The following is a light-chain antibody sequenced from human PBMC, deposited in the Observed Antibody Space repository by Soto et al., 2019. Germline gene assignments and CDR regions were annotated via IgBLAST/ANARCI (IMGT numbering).Light chain of an antibody. V-gene: IGLV2-14*01. CDR3: SSYTVRSSLV. J-gene: IGLJ1*01. CDR2: EVS. CDR1: SSDVGGYNY. Sequence: QSALTQPASVSGSPGQSITISCTGTSSDVGGYNYVSWYQQHPGKAPKLILYEVSNRPSGVSIRFSGSKSGNKASLTISGLQAADEADYYCSSYTVRSSLVFGTGTQLTVL.